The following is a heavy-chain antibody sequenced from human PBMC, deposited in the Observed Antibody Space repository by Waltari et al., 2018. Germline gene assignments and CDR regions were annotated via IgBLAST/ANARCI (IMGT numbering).Heavy chain of an antibody. J-gene: IGHJ4*02. D-gene: IGHD2-15*01. CDR3: ARHALLLWLPYYFDY. CDR1: GGSISSSSYY. V-gene: IGHV4-39*01. Sequence: QLQLQESGPGLVRPSETLSLTCTGPGGSISSSSYYSGRFRPPPGKGLEWIGSIYYSGSTYYNPSLKSRVTISVDTSKNQFSLKLSSVTAADTAVYYCARHALLLWLPYYFDYWGQGTLVTVSS. CDR2: IYYSGST.